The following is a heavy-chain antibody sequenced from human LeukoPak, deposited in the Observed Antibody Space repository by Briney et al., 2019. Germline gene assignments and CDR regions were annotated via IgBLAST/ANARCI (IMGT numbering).Heavy chain of an antibody. V-gene: IGHV3-7*04. D-gene: IGHD5-24*01. Sequence: GGSLRLSCAASGFTFSSYWMNWVRQAPGKGLEWVANIKQAGTEKYYVDSVKGRFTISRDNAKSSLFLQMNSLRAEDTAVYFCARVRGGYYFDYWGQGTLVTVSS. J-gene: IGHJ4*02. CDR3: ARVRGGYYFDY. CDR2: IKQAGTEK. CDR1: GFTFSSYW.